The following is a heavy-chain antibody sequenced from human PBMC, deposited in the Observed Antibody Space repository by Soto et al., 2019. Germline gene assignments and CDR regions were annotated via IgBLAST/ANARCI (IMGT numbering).Heavy chain of an antibody. CDR2: ISYDGSNK. V-gene: IGHV3-30*18. J-gene: IGHJ4*02. CDR3: AKGPRELGYCSSTSCYGGVGLFDY. D-gene: IGHD2-2*01. Sequence: GSLRLSCAASGFTFSSYGMHWVRQAPGKGLEWVAVISYDGSNKYYADSVKGRFTISRDNSKNTLYLQMNSLRAEDTAVYYCAKGPRELGYCSSTSCYGGVGLFDYWGQGTLVTVSS. CDR1: GFTFSSYG.